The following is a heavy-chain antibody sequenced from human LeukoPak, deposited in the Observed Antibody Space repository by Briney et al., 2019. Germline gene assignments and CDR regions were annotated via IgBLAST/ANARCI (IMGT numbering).Heavy chain of an antibody. J-gene: IGHJ4*02. D-gene: IGHD2-2*01. V-gene: IGHV4-4*09. CDR1: GGSISSYY. CDR2: IYTSGST. Sequence: SETLSLTCAVSGGSISSYYWSWIRQPPGKGLEWIGYIYTSGSTNYNPSLKSRVTISVDTSKNQFSLKLSSVTAADTAVYYCARQVCSSTSCLFDYWGQGTLGTVSS. CDR3: ARQVCSSTSCLFDY.